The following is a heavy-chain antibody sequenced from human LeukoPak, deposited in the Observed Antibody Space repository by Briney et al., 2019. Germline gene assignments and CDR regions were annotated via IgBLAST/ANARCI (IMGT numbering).Heavy chain of an antibody. J-gene: IGHJ6*02. Sequence: QSGGSLRLSCAASGFTFSSYSMTWVRQAPGKGLEWVSYISSSSSTIYYADSVKGRFTISRDNAKNSLYLQMNSLRDEDTAVYYCARGGRYCSSTSCPKDYYYYYGMDVWGQGTTVTVSS. CDR1: GFTFSSYS. CDR2: ISSSSSTI. CDR3: ARGGRYCSSTSCPKDYYYYYGMDV. D-gene: IGHD2-2*01. V-gene: IGHV3-48*02.